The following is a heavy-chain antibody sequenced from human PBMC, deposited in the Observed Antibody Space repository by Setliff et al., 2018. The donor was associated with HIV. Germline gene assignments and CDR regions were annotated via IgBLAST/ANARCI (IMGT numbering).Heavy chain of an antibody. Sequence: SETLSLTCTVSGGSIGSYCWSWIRQPPGKGLEWIGTICYSATTNYNPSLKNRVAISADTSKNQFSLKLTSVTPADTAVYYCARRSGAAVFYYFDYWGQGTLVTVSS. CDR1: GGSIGSYC. D-gene: IGHD6-13*01. CDR3: ARRSGAAVFYYFDY. J-gene: IGHJ4*02. CDR2: ICYSATT. V-gene: IGHV4-59*01.